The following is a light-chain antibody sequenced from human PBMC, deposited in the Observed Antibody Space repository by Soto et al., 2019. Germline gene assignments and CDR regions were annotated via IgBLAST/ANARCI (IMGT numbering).Light chain of an antibody. Sequence: EIVMTQSPATLSVSPGERATLSCRASQSVSSNLAWYQQKPGQAPRLLIYGASTRATGIPARFSRSGSGTEFPPPISSLQSENFAVYYCQQYNNWPRTFGQGTKVDIK. V-gene: IGKV3-15*01. CDR3: QQYNNWPRT. J-gene: IGKJ1*01. CDR1: QSVSSN. CDR2: GAS.